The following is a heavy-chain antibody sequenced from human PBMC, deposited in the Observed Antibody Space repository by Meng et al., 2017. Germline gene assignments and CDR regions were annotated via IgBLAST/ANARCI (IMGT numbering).Heavy chain of an antibody. D-gene: IGHD3-10*02. V-gene: IGHV6-1*01. J-gene: IGHJ4*02. CDR1: GDTVSSDSAA. CDR2: TYYRSKWYN. Sequence: QLQPSGPGLMKPSQTLSLTCAVSGDTVSSDSAAWNWIRQSPSRGLEWLGRTYYRSKWYNDFAVSVKSRIIINPDTSKNHFSLQLNSVTPEDTAVYYCASGWSMFQTWGQGTLVTVSS. CDR3: ASGWSMFQT.